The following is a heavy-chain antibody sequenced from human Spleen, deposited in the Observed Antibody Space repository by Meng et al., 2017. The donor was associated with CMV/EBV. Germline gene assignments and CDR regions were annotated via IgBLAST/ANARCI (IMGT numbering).Heavy chain of an antibody. V-gene: IGHV4-39*01. CDR2: IYYSGST. J-gene: IGHJ4*02. D-gene: IGHD5-12*01. CDR1: GGSISSSSYY. CDR3: ARLSSGYDGGEGY. Sequence: SETLSLTCTVSGGSISSSSYYWGWIRQPPGKGLEWIGSIYYSGSTYYNPSLKSRVTISVDTSKNQFSLKLSSVTAADTAVYYCARLSSGYDGGEGYWGQGTLVTV.